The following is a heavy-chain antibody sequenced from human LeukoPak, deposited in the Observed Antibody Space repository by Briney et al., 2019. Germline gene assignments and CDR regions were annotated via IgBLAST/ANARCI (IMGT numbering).Heavy chain of an antibody. V-gene: IGHV3-43D*03. J-gene: IGHJ4*02. Sequence: RGGSLRLSCAASGFTFDDYAMHWVRQAPGNGLDWVSLVSWDGGSTYYADSVKGRFTSSRDNSKNSLYLQMNSLRAEDTALYYCAKDKSRDDFWSGYYPYWGQGTLVTVSS. CDR2: VSWDGGST. CDR3: AKDKSRDDFWSGYYPY. D-gene: IGHD3-3*01. CDR1: GFTFDDYA.